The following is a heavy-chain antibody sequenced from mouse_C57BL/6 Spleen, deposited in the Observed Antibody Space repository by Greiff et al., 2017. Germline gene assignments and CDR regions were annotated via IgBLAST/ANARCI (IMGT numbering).Heavy chain of an antibody. J-gene: IGHJ4*01. V-gene: IGHV1-26*01. D-gene: IGHD1-1*01. CDR2: INPRNGGT. CDR3: ARLTTVVPMDY. Sequence: EVQLQQSGPELVKPGASLRLSCKASGSTFTDYYITWVNRTLGKGLRWIGDINPRNGGTTSNQKFKGKATLTVDKSSSTAYMELRSLTSEDSAVYYCARLTTVVPMDYWGQGTSVTVSS. CDR1: GSTFTDYY.